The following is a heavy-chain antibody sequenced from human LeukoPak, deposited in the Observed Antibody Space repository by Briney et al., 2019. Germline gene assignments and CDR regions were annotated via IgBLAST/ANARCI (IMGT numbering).Heavy chain of an antibody. V-gene: IGHV3-13*01. CDR3: ARGPPRGKYYYMDV. CDR1: GFTYSSFD. Sequence: GGSLRLSCAASGFTYSSFDMHWVRQHTGQGLEWVSTIGTASDTYYPGSVEGRFTLSRDNAKNSLYLQMNSLTAGDTAVYYCARGPPRGKYYYMDVWGKGTTVTVSS. CDR2: IGTASDT. D-gene: IGHD1-1*01. J-gene: IGHJ6*03.